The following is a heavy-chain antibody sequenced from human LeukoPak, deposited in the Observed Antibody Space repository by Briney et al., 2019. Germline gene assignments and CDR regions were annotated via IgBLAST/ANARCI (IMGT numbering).Heavy chain of an antibody. CDR1: GGSFSGYY. D-gene: IGHD2-2*01. V-gene: IGHV4-34*01. CDR2: INHSGGT. Sequence: SETLSLTCAVYGGSFSGYYWSWIRQPPGKGLEWIGEINHSGGTNYNPSLKSRVTISVDTSKNQFSLKLSSVTAADTAVYYCARGFSCSSTSCYLDYWGQGTLVTVSS. CDR3: ARGFSCSSTSCYLDY. J-gene: IGHJ4*02.